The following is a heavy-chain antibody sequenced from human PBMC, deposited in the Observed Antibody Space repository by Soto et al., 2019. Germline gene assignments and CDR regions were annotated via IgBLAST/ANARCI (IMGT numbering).Heavy chain of an antibody. Sequence: QVQLQESGPGLVKPSETLSLTCTVSGGSISSYYWSWIRQPPGKGLEWIGYIYYSGRTNYNPSLTSRVTISVDTSKNQFSLKLSSGTAADTAVYYCARDLSIAGPGQEMGTYYMDVWGKGTTVTVSS. D-gene: IGHD6-6*01. CDR2: IYYSGRT. CDR3: ARDLSIAGPGQEMGTYYMDV. J-gene: IGHJ6*03. CDR1: GGSISSYY. V-gene: IGHV4-59*01.